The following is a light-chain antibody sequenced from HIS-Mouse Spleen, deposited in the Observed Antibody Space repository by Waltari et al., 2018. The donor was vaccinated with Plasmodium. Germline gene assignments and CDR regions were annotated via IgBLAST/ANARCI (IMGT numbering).Light chain of an antibody. Sequence: SALTQPASVSASPFPSITLSCTGTSRPVGSSTLFSWYQQHPGKAPKLIIDEGSHRPSGVSNRFSGSKSGNTASLTISGLQAEDEADYYCCSYAGSSTVVVFGGGTKLTVL. CDR3: CSYAGSSTVVV. CDR1: SRPVGSSTL. V-gene: IGLV2-23*03. CDR2: EGS. J-gene: IGLJ2*01.